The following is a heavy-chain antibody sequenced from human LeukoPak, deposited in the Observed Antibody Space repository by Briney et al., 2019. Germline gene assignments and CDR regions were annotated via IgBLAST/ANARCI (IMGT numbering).Heavy chain of an antibody. CDR3: AKSFSSGRTY. D-gene: IGHD3-10*01. V-gene: IGHV3-23*01. J-gene: IGHJ4*02. Sequence: PGGSLRLSCAASGFTFSSYAMYWVRQAPGKGLQWVSTISDSGGTSYYADSVKGRFTISRDNSKNTLFLQMNSLRAEDTAMYYCAKSFSSGRTYWGQETLVTVSS. CDR2: ISDSGGTS. CDR1: GFTFSSYA.